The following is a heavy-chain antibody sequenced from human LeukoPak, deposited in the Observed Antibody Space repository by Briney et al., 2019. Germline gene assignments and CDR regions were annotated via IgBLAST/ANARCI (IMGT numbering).Heavy chain of an antibody. CDR2: MNPNSGNT. D-gene: IGHD3-22*01. CDR3: AIFYYDSSGYYFMDY. V-gene: IGHV1-8*01. CDR1: GYTFTSYD. Sequence: WASVKVSCKASGYTFTSYDINWVRQATGQGLEWVGWMNPNSGNTGYAQKFQGRVTMTRNTSISTAYMELSSLRSEDTAMYYCAIFYYDSSGYYFMDYWGQGTLVTVSS. J-gene: IGHJ4*02.